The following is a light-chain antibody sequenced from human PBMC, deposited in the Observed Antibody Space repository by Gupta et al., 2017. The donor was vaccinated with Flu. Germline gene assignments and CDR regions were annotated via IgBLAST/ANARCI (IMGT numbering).Light chain of an antibody. J-gene: IGKJ2*01. V-gene: IGKV1-39*01. Sequence: DIQMTQSPSSLSASVGDRVSITCRASQSISSYFNCYQQKPGKAPKLLIYAASSLQSGVPSRSSDRRSATDFTLTIIRLPLEDFATYFSRLSDSTLYTFGQGTKLEIK. CDR3: RLSDSTLYT. CDR2: AAS. CDR1: QSISSY.